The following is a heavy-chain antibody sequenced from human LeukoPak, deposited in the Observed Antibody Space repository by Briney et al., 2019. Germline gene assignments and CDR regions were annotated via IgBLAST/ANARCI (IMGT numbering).Heavy chain of an antibody. CDR1: GDSISIYY. CDR2: IHTSGST. CDR3: ALESVRLLGVMGSEYQYHYMDV. Sequence: SETLSLTCTVSGDSISIYYWTWIRQSAGQRREWIGHIHTSGSTNYNPSLESRVTMSLHTSTNQFSLKLSSLTAADTAVYCFALESVRLLGVMGSEYQYHYMDVGGKGTTVTVSS. D-gene: IGHD2-2*01. J-gene: IGHJ6*03. V-gene: IGHV4-4*07.